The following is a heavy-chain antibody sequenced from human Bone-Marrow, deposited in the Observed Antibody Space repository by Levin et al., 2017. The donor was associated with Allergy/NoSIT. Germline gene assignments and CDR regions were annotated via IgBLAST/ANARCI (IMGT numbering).Heavy chain of an antibody. CDR2: IYYSGST. V-gene: IGHV4-39*01. D-gene: IGHD3-9*01. CDR1: GGSIRSSSYY. CDR3: ARHVGYYDIVTGYSPPYYFDY. J-gene: IGHJ4*02. Sequence: PSQTLSLPCTVSGGSIRSSSYYWGWIRQPPGKGLEWIGSIYYSGSTYYNPSLKSRVTISVDTSKNQFSLKLSSVTAADTAVYYCARHVGYYDIVTGYSPPYYFDYWGQGTLVTVSS.